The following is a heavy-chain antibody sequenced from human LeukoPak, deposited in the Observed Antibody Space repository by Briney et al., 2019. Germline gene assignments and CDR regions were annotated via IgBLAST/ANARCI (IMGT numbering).Heavy chain of an antibody. Sequence: KPSETLSLTCAVYGGSFSGYYWSWIRQPPGKGLEWIGEINHSGSADYNPSLKSRLTISVGRSKNQFSLKLSSVTAADTAVYYCARGLYCSSNSCYKDYWGQGTLVTVSS. J-gene: IGHJ4*02. CDR2: INHSGSA. CDR1: GGSFSGYY. V-gene: IGHV4-34*01. CDR3: ARGLYCSSNSCYKDY. D-gene: IGHD2-2*02.